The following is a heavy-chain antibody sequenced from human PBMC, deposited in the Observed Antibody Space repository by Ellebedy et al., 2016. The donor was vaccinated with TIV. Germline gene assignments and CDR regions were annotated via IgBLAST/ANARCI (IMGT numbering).Heavy chain of an antibody. Sequence: SVKVSCKASGGTFSTYIISWVRQAPGQGLEWMGGIIPIFGTVNYAQKFQGRVTINADESTSTAYVGLSSLRSEDTAVYYCARGYYYNISGPVWGMDVWGQGTTVTVSS. CDR1: GGTFSTYI. V-gene: IGHV1-69*13. CDR3: ARGYYYNISGPVWGMDV. J-gene: IGHJ6*02. CDR2: IIPIFGTV. D-gene: IGHD3-22*01.